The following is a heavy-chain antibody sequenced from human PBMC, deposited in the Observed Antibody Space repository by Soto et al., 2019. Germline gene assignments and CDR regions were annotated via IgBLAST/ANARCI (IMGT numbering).Heavy chain of an antibody. V-gene: IGHV3-30*18. CDR1: GFTFSSYG. Sequence: SLRLSCAASGFTFSSYGMHWVRQAPGKGLEWVAVISYDGSNKYYADSVKGRFTISRDNSKNTLYLQMNSLRAEDTAVYYCAKEGSSGWYAYFKHWGQGTLVTVSS. D-gene: IGHD6-19*01. J-gene: IGHJ1*01. CDR3: AKEGSSGWYAYFKH. CDR2: ISYDGSNK.